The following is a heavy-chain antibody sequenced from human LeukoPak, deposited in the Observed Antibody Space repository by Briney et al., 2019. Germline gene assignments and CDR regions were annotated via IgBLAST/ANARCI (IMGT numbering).Heavy chain of an antibody. D-gene: IGHD3-9*01. Sequence: GGSLRLSCAASGFTLSLYWMNWVRRAPGKGLEWVANIKQDGSEKNYVDSVKGRFTISRDNAKNSLYLQMNNLRVEDTAMYYCAGGTGFIIKDWGQGTLVTVSS. V-gene: IGHV3-7*03. CDR3: AGGTGFIIKD. J-gene: IGHJ4*02. CDR2: IKQDGSEK. CDR1: GFTLSLYW.